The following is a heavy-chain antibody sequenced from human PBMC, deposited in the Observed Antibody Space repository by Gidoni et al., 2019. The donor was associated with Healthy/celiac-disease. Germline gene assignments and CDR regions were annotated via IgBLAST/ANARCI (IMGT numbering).Heavy chain of an antibody. D-gene: IGHD1-26*01. V-gene: IGHV4-61*02. J-gene: IGHJ4*02. CDR1: GGSISSGSYY. CDR3: ARELNSGSYYGVVDY. Sequence: QVQLQESGTGLVKPSQTLSLTCTVSGGSISSGSYYWSWIRQPAGKGLEWIGRIYTSGSTNYNPSLKSRVTISVDTSKNQFSLKLSSVTAADTAVYYCARELNSGSYYGVVDYWGQGTLVTVSS. CDR2: IYTSGST.